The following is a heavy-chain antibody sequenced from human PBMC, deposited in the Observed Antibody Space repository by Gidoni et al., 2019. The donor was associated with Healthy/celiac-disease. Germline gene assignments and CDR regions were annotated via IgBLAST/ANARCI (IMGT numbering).Heavy chain of an antibody. CDR2: IYYSGST. CDR3: ARGRYDYVWGSYCWFDP. CDR1: GGSISSGDYY. J-gene: IGHJ5*02. Sequence: QVQLQESGPGLVKPSQTLSLTCTVSGGSISSGDYYWSWIRQPPGKVLEGIGYIYYSGSTYYNPSLKSRVTISVDTSKNQFSLKLSSVTAADTAVYYCARGRYDYVWGSYCWFDPWGQGTLVTVSS. D-gene: IGHD3-16*01. V-gene: IGHV4-30-4*01.